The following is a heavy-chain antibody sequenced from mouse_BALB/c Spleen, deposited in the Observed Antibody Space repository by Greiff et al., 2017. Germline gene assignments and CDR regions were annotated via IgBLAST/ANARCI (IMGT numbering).Heavy chain of an antibody. V-gene: IGHV14-1*02. Sequence: EVQLQQSGAELVRPGALVKLSCKASGFNIKDYYMHWVKQRPEQGLEWIGWIDPENGNTIYDPKFQGKASITADTSSNTAYLQLSSLTSEDTAVYYCAVIYYYFPSFAYWGQGTLVTVSA. CDR3: AVIYYYFPSFAY. CDR1: GFNIKDYY. D-gene: IGHD2-4*01. J-gene: IGHJ3*01. CDR2: IDPENGNT.